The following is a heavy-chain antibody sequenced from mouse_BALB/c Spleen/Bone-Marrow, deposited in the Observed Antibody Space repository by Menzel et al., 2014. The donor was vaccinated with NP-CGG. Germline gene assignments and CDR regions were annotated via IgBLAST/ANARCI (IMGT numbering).Heavy chain of an antibody. V-gene: IGHV3-6*02. Sequence: EVKLVESGPGLVKPSQSLSLTCSATGYSITSGYYWNWIQQFRRNKLWWVGYISYDGSNNFNPSLKNRTSITRDTSKNQFFLKLNSVTTEDTASYYCARDRYFDYWGQGTTLTVSS. CDR1: GYSITSGYY. J-gene: IGHJ2*01. CDR3: ARDRYFDY. CDR2: ISYDGSN.